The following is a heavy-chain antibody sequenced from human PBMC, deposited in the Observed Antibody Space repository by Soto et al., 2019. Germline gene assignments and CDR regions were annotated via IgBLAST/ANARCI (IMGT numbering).Heavy chain of an antibody. CDR1: GYTFTSYA. Sequence: ASVKVSCKASGYTFTSYAMHWVRQAPGQRLEWMGWINAGNGNTKYSQKFQGRVTITRDTSASTAYMELSSLRSEDTAVYYCARDVHCSSTRCYNWFDPWGQGTLVTVSS. CDR2: INAGNGNT. J-gene: IGHJ5*02. D-gene: IGHD2-2*01. V-gene: IGHV1-3*01. CDR3: ARDVHCSSTRCYNWFDP.